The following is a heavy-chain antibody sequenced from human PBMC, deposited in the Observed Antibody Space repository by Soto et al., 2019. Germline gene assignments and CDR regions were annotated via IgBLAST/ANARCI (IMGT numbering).Heavy chain of an antibody. D-gene: IGHD6-6*01. V-gene: IGHV1-69*06. Sequence: QVQLLQSGAEVKKPGSSVKVSCKASGGTFSSYPVNWVRQAPGQGLEWMGVIIPLFGTRNYAQKFQDRVTFTADTSTSTAYMELSGLRSEDTAVYYCARDLATIGRRLQYSDLSRGNYWGQGTLVTVSS. CDR3: ARDLATIGRRLQYSDLSRGNY. CDR2: IIPLFGTR. J-gene: IGHJ4*02. CDR1: GGTFSSYP.